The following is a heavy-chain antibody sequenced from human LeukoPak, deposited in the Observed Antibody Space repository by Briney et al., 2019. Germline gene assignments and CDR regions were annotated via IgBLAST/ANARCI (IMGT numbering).Heavy chain of an antibody. CDR1: GFTFSSYG. D-gene: IGHD5-24*01. CDR3: AKEMATTFDY. CDR2: IRYDGSNK. V-gene: IGHV3-30*02. J-gene: IGHJ4*02. Sequence: GGSLRLSCAASGFTFSSYGMHWVRQAPGKGLEWVAFIRYDGSNKYYADSVKGRFTIYRDNSKNTLYLQMNSLRAEDTAVYYCAKEMATTFDYWGQGTLVTVSS.